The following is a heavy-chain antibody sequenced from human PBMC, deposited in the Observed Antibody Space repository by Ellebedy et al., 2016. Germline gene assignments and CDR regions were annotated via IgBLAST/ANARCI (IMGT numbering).Heavy chain of an antibody. J-gene: IGHJ2*01. Sequence: GGSLRLSCAASGFTFSTNAMNWVRQAPGKGPEWVSYISFSGRTTYYADSVKGRCTISRDDAKNSLYLQLNSLRVEDTTVYYCARDEGQYGAERGFFDLWGRGTLVTVSS. CDR2: ISFSGRTT. D-gene: IGHD4/OR15-4a*01. CDR1: GFTFSTNA. CDR3: ARDEGQYGAERGFFDL. V-gene: IGHV3-48*04.